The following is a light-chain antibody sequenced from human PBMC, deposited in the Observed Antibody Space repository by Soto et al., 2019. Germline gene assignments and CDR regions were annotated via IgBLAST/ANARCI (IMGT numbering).Light chain of an antibody. J-gene: IGKJ4*01. CDR3: QQYENWPPLT. CDR1: QSVSSN. CDR2: RTS. Sequence: EVVMTQSPATLSVSPGERATLSCRASQSVSSNLAWYQQKPGQAPRLLIYRTSNRATGIPDRFSGSGSGTDFTLTISRLEPEDFAVYWCQQYENWPPLTFGGGTKVDIK. V-gene: IGKV3D-15*01.